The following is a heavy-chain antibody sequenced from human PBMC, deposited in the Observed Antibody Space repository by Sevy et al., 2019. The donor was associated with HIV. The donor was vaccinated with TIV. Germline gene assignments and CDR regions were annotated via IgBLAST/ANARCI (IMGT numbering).Heavy chain of an antibody. CDR1: GYTFTSYD. Sequence: ASVKVSCKASGYTFTSYDINWVRQATGQGLEWMGWMNPNSGNTGYAQKFQGRVTMTRNTSISTAYMGLSSLRSEDTAVYYCARLPYDFWSGYYNPYYYYGMDVWGQGTTVTVSS. J-gene: IGHJ6*02. V-gene: IGHV1-8*01. CDR3: ARLPYDFWSGYYNPYYYYGMDV. D-gene: IGHD3-3*01. CDR2: MNPNSGNT.